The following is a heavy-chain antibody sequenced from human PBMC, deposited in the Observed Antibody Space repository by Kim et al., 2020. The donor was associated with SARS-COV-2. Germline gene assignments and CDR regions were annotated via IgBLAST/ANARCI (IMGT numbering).Heavy chain of an antibody. D-gene: IGHD1-26*01. Sequence: SETLSLTCTVSGGSISSSSYYWGWIRQPPGKGLEWIGSIYYSGSTYYNPSLKSRVTISVDTSKNQFSLKLSSVTAADTAVYYCARRGGRPQKYYYGMDVWGQGTTVTVSS. CDR2: IYYSGST. CDR3: ARRGGRPQKYYYGMDV. J-gene: IGHJ6*02. V-gene: IGHV4-39*01. CDR1: GGSISSSSYY.